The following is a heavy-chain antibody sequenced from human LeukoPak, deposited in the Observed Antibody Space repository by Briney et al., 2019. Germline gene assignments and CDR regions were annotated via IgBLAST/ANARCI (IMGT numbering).Heavy chain of an antibody. CDR1: GFTVSSNY. Sequence: PGGSLRLSCAASGFTVSSNYMSWGRQAPGKGLEWVSVIYSGGTTNYADSVKGRFTISRDNAKNSLYLQMNSLRAEDTAVYYCARDPTPHDSSGYYRYYYGMDVWGQGTTVTVSS. V-gene: IGHV3-53*01. D-gene: IGHD3-22*01. CDR2: IYSGGTT. CDR3: ARDPTPHDSSGYYRYYYGMDV. J-gene: IGHJ6*02.